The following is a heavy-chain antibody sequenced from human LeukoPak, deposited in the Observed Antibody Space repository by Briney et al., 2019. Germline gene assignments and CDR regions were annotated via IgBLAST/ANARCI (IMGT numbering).Heavy chain of an antibody. D-gene: IGHD3-22*01. CDR1: GFTFSDYY. Sequence: PGGSLRLSCAASGFTFSDYYMNWVRRAPGKGLEWVSLITTDTYYADSVRGRFTISRDNSKNTLYLQMNSLRADDTAVYYCAKAGSGHYYDYWGQGTLVTVSS. V-gene: IGHV3-69-1*01. CDR3: AKAGSGHYYDY. CDR2: LITTDT. J-gene: IGHJ4*02.